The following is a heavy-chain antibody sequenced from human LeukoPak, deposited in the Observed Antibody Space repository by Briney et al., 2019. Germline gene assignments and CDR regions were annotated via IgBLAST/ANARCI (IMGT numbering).Heavy chain of an antibody. V-gene: IGHV3-74*01. Sequence: GGSLRLSCAASGFTFSRYWMHWVRQVPGKGLVWVSRINPDGSGTNYADSVKGRFTISRDNAKNTLYLQVNSLRAEDTAVYYCSYDTTGPEDYWGKGTLVTVSS. CDR3: SYDTTGPEDY. CDR2: INPDGSGT. J-gene: IGHJ4*02. CDR1: GFTFSRYW. D-gene: IGHD3-22*01.